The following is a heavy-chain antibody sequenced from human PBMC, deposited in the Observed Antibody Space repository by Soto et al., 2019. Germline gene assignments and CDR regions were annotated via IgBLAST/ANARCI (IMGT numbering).Heavy chain of an antibody. J-gene: IGHJ4*02. D-gene: IGHD1-26*01. CDR2: IIPIFGTA. CDR1: GGTFSSYA. V-gene: IGHV1-69*12. CDR3: AREFPYIVGATTYFDY. Sequence: QVQLVQSGAEVKKPGSSVKVSCKASGGTFSSYAISWVRQAPGQGLEWLGGIIPIFGTANYAQKFQGRATITADEATSTAYMELSSLRSEDTAVYYCAREFPYIVGATTYFDYWGQGTLVTVSS.